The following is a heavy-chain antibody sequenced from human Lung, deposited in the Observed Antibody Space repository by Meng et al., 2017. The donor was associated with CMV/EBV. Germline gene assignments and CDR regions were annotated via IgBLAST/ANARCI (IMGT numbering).Heavy chain of an antibody. CDR2: ISSSSYI. D-gene: IGHD3-22*01. Sequence: GESXKISCAASGFTFSSYSMNWVRQAPGKGLEWVSSISSSSYIYYADSVKGRFTISRDNAKNSLYLQMNSLRAEDTAVYYCARDSGYYYDAFDIWGQGTRVT. CDR3: ARDSGYYYDAFDI. J-gene: IGHJ3*02. CDR1: GFTFSSYS. V-gene: IGHV3-21*01.